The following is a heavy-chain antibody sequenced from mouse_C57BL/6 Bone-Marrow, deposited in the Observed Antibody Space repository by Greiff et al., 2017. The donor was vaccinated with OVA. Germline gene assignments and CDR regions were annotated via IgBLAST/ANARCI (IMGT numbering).Heavy chain of an antibody. CDR3: ARNDYDDFDV. CDR2: IYPRSGNT. Sequence: VKLMESGAELARPGASVKLSCKASGYTFTSYGISWVKQRTGQGLEWIGEIYPRSGNTYYNEKFKGKATLTADKSSSTAYMELRSLTSEDSAVYFCARNDYDDFDVWGTGTTVTVSS. D-gene: IGHD2-4*01. V-gene: IGHV1-81*01. CDR1: GYTFTSYG. J-gene: IGHJ1*03.